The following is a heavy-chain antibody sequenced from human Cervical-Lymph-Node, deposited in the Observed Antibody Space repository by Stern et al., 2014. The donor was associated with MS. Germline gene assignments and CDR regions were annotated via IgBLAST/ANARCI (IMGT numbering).Heavy chain of an antibody. D-gene: IGHD4-17*01. J-gene: IGHJ6*02. CDR3: ARDGDSSMLGLDV. Sequence: QDQLVQYGAEVKKPGSSVKVSCKASGGTLSDYGISWVRQAPGQGLEWMGGIIPMFGTANYAQKFQGRVTITADDSTNTAYMDLSSLTSDDTAVYYCARDGDSSMLGLDVWGQGTTVTVSS. CDR1: GGTLSDYG. V-gene: IGHV1-69*12. CDR2: IIPMFGTA.